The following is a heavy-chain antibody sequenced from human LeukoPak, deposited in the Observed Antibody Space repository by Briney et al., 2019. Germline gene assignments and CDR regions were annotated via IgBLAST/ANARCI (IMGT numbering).Heavy chain of an antibody. V-gene: IGHV4-4*07. CDR3: ARQLYVSGSYYAPMDV. D-gene: IGHD3-10*01. CDR1: GGSISSHD. J-gene: IGHJ6*03. Sequence: SETLSLTCTVSGGSISSHDWTWIRQPAGKGLEWIGRIYISGSPNYNPSLKSRVTTSVDTSKNQFSLKLTSVTAADTAVYFCARQLYVSGSYYAPMDVWGKGTTVMISS. CDR2: IYISGSP.